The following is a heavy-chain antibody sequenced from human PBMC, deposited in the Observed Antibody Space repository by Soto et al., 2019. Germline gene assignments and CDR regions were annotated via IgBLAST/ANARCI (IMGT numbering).Heavy chain of an antibody. CDR3: ARELDPYYGGNSLSLDY. J-gene: IGHJ4*02. V-gene: IGHV1-69*13. Sequence: SVKVSCKDSGGTSRNYVISWVRQAPGQGLEWMGGIIPSFGTPTYAQKFQGRVTITADESTNTAYMELNYLRSEDTAVYFCARELDPYYGGNSLSLDYWGQGTLVTVSS. CDR2: IIPSFGTP. D-gene: IGHD4-17*01. CDR1: GGTSRNYV.